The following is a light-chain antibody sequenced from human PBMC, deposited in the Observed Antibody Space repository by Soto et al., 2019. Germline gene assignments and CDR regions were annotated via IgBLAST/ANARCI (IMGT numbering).Light chain of an antibody. CDR1: QSVSSS. CDR2: DTS. Sequence: EIVVTQSPATLSVSPGERVTLSCRASQSVSSSLAWYQQRPGQAPRLLIYDTSTRAAGVPARFTGSGSETEFTLTISSLQSEDYAVYYCQHYNNWPPYTFGQGTKVDIK. V-gene: IGKV3-15*01. CDR3: QHYNNWPPYT. J-gene: IGKJ2*01.